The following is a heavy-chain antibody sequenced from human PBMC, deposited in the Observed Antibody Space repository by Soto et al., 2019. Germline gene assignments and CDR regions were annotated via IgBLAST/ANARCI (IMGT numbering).Heavy chain of an antibody. CDR2: VSGDGSVT. V-gene: IGHV3-74*01. J-gene: IGHJ4*02. CDR1: GFTFSSHW. CDR3: TRGASGYGNFDS. Sequence: PGGSLSLSCVASGFTFSSHWMHWVRLAPGKCLVWVSRVSGDGSVTNYADSVEGRFTISRDNAKNTLYLQMNSLRDEDTAVYFCTRGASGYGNFDSWGQGTLVTSPQ. D-gene: IGHD5-12*01.